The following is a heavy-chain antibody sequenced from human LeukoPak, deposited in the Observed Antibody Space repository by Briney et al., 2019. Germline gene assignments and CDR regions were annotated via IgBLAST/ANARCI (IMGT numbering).Heavy chain of an antibody. V-gene: IGHV4-34*01. CDR1: GGSISSYY. CDR2: INRSGST. Sequence: SETLSLTCTVSGGSISSYYWSWIRQPPGKGLEWIGEINRSGSTNYNPSLKSRVTISVGTSKNQFSLKLSSVTAADTAVYYCARDPYCSSTSCPSYAFDIWGQGTMVTVSS. J-gene: IGHJ3*02. D-gene: IGHD2-2*01. CDR3: ARDPYCSSTSCPSYAFDI.